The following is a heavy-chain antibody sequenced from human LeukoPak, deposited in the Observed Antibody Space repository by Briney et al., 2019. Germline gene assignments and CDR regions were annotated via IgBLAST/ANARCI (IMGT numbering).Heavy chain of an antibody. Sequence: PGGSLRLSCAASGFTVSSNYMGWVRQAPGKGLEYISVVYTGGRTYYADSVKGRFTISRDNSKNTLYLQLNSLRAEDTAVYYCARLTPRTIVTSGYFDYWGQGTLVTVSS. J-gene: IGHJ4*02. CDR2: VYTGGRT. CDR3: ARLTPRTIVTSGYFDY. CDR1: GFTVSSNY. D-gene: IGHD4-23*01. V-gene: IGHV3-66*01.